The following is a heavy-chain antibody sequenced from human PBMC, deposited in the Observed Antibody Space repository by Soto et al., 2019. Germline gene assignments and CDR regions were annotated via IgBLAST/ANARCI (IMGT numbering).Heavy chain of an antibody. D-gene: IGHD3-22*01. J-gene: IGHJ5*02. CDR3: AKSPSDTMIVHRGTYNWFDP. CDR1: GFTFSSYA. CDR2: ISGSGGST. V-gene: IGHV3-23*01. Sequence: GGSLRLSCAASGFTFSSYAMSWVRQAPGKGLEWVSAISGSGGSTYYADSVKGRFTISRDNSKNTLYLQMNSLRAEDTAVYYCAKSPSDTMIVHRGTYNWFDPWGQGTLVTVSS.